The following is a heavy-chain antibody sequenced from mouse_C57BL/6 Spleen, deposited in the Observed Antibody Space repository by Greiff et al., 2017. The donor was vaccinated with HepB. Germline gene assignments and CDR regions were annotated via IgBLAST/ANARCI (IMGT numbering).Heavy chain of an antibody. J-gene: IGHJ2*01. CDR1: GYTFTSYW. V-gene: IGHV1-7*01. CDR3: ASYYGSRPYYFDY. D-gene: IGHD1-1*01. CDR2: INPSSGYT. Sequence: VQLQQSGAELAKPGASVKLSCKASGYTFTSYWMHWVKQRPGQGLEWIGYINPSSGYTKYNQKFKDKATLTADKSSSTAYMQLSSLTYEDSAVYYCASYYGSRPYYFDYWGQGTTLTVSS.